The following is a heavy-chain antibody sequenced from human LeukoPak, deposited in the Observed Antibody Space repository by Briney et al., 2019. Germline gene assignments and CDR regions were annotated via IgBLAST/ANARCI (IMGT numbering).Heavy chain of an antibody. Sequence: GGSLRLSCAASGFTFSSYSMNWVRQAPGKGLEWVSSISSSSSYIYYADSVKGRFTISRDNAKNSLYLQMNSLRAEDTAVYYCARYSSSHIYMDVWGQGTTVTVSS. CDR1: GFTFSSYS. CDR3: ARYSSSHIYMDV. CDR2: ISSSSSYI. V-gene: IGHV3-21*01. J-gene: IGHJ6*02. D-gene: IGHD6-13*01.